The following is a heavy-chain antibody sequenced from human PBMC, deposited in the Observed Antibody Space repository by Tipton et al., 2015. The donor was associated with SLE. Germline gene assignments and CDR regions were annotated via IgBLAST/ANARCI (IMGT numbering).Heavy chain of an antibody. CDR3: ASLGY. Sequence: TLSLTCTVSGGSISSYYWSWIRQPPGKELEWIGYIYYSGSTNYNPSLKSRVTISVDTSKNQFSLKLSSVTAADTAVYYCASLGYWGQGTLVTVSS. D-gene: IGHD7-27*01. CDR2: IYYSGST. V-gene: IGHV4-59*01. J-gene: IGHJ4*02. CDR1: GGSISSYY.